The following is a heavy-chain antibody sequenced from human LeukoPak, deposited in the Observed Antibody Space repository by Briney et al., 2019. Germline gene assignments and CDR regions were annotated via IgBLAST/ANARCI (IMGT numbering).Heavy chain of an antibody. CDR2: IKQDGSEE. V-gene: IGHV3-7*02. Sequence: PGGSLTLSCADSGFTFTTYWMTWVRQAPGKGLEWVANIKQDGSEENYVASVRGRFTISRDNAKKSLYLQMNSLRAEDTAVYFCARGRWLVDWGQRTLVTVSS. CDR1: GFTFTTYW. D-gene: IGHD6-19*01. J-gene: IGHJ4*02. CDR3: ARGRWLVD.